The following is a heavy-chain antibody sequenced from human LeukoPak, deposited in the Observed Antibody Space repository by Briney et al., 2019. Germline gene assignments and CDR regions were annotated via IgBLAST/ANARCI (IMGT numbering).Heavy chain of an antibody. J-gene: IGHJ4*02. CDR3: AREVNYYDSSGSLTSPFDY. CDR1: GGTFSSYA. V-gene: IGHV1-69*04. CDR2: IIPILGIA. Sequence: SVKVSCKASGGTFSSYAISWVRQAPGQGLEWMGRIIPILGIANYAQKFQGRVTITADKSTSTAYMELSSLRSEDTAVYYCAREVNYYDSSGSLTSPFDYWGQGTLVTDSS. D-gene: IGHD3-22*01.